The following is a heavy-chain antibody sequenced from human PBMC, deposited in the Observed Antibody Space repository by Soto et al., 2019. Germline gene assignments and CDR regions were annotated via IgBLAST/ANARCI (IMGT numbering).Heavy chain of an antibody. V-gene: IGHV4-39*07. CDR3: ARDSRYCSGGSCYLDAFDI. J-gene: IGHJ3*02. CDR1: GGSISSSSYY. CDR2: IYYSGST. Sequence: SETLSLTCTVSGGSISSSSYYWGWIRQPPGKGLSWIGRIYYSGSTYYNPSHKSRVTISVATAKNQFSLKLSSVTAADTAVYYCARDSRYCSGGSCYLDAFDIGGQGTMVTVSS. D-gene: IGHD2-15*01.